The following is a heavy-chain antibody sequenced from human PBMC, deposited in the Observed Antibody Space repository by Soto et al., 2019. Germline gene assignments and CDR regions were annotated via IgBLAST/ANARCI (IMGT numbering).Heavy chain of an antibody. V-gene: IGHV4-39*07. J-gene: IGHJ5*02. CDR1: GGSISSSSYY. CDR3: ARDHRYCTNGVCYENWFDP. Sequence: PSDTLSLTCTVSGGSISSSSYYWGWIRQPPGKGLEWIGYIYYSGSTNYNPSLKSRVTISVDTSKNQFSLKLSSVTAADTAVYYCARDHRYCTNGVCYENWFDPWGQGTLVTVSS. D-gene: IGHD2-8*01. CDR2: IYYSGST.